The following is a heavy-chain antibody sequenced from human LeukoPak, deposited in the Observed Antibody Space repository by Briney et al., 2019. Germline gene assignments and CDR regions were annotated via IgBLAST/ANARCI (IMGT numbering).Heavy chain of an antibody. V-gene: IGHV4-59*08. CDR3: ARLVAVAGVFDY. D-gene: IGHD6-19*01. J-gene: IGHJ4*02. CDR2: SYYSGST. CDR1: GASISSYY. Sequence: SETLSLTCTVSGASISSYYWSWIRQPPGKGLEWIGYSYYSGSTNYNPSLKSRVTISVDTSKNHFSLKLSSVTAADTAVYYCARLVAVAGVFDYWGQGTLVTVSS.